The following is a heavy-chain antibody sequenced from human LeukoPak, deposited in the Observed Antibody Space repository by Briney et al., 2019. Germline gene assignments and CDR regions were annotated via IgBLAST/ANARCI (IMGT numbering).Heavy chain of an antibody. V-gene: IGHV4-4*07. CDR3: ARAVASRYYYEWYFDL. CDR2: IYTSGST. CDR1: GFTFDDYA. Sequence: GSLRLSCAASGFTFDDYAMHWVRQPAGKGLEWIGRIYTSGSTNYNPSLKSRVTMSVDTSKNQFSLKLSSVTAADTAVYYCARAVASRYYYEWYFDLWGRGTLVTVSS. D-gene: IGHD3-22*01. J-gene: IGHJ2*01.